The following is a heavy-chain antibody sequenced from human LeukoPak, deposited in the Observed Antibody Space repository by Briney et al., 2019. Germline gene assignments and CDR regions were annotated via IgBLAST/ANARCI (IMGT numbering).Heavy chain of an antibody. CDR1: GGSISSTHYY. D-gene: IGHD1-7*01. V-gene: IGHV4-39*07. CDR3: ARVGEVAGTTFANWFDP. CDR2: IDYSGTT. Sequence: SETLSLTCTVSGGSISSTHYYWGWIRQPPGKGLEWIGSIDYSGTTHYNPSLKSRVTISVDTSKSQFSLMMSSVTAADTAVYYCARVGEVAGTTFANWFDPWGQGTLVTVSS. J-gene: IGHJ5*02.